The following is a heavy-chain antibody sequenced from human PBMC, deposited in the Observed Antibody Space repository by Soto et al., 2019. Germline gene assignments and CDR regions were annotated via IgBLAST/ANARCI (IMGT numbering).Heavy chain of an antibody. V-gene: IGHV4-61*05. CDR3: AATPRY. D-gene: IGHD1-26*01. CDR2: VNNNRNT. Sequence: SETLSLPCPVSVGSISSSSYYWGCIRQPPGKELEWIGYVNNNRNTDYNPSLERRVTISVDTSRNHISLYLTSVTAADTAIYYCAATPRYWGQG. CDR1: VGSISSSSYY. J-gene: IGHJ4*02.